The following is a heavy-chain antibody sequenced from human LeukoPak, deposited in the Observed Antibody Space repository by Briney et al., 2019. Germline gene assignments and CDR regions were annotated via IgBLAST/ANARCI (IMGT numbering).Heavy chain of an antibody. Sequence: GSLRLSCAASGFTFSSYAMSWVRQAPGKGLEWVSAISGSGGSTYYADSVKGRFTISRDNSKNTLYLQMNSLRAEDTAVYYCAKATTGTTSLDYWGQGTLVTVSS. V-gene: IGHV3-23*01. CDR2: ISGSGGST. D-gene: IGHD1-1*01. CDR3: AKATTGTTSLDY. CDR1: GFTFSSYA. J-gene: IGHJ4*02.